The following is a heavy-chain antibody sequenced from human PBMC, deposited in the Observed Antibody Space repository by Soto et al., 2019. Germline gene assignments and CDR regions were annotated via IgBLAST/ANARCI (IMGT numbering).Heavy chain of an antibody. CDR3: ARDRRPGVGGTPTYYYYYYMDV. V-gene: IGHV3-66*01. J-gene: IGHJ6*03. D-gene: IGHD3-16*01. Sequence: GGSLRLSCAASGFTVSSNYMSWVRQAPGKGLEWVSVIYSGGSTYYADSVKGRFTISRDNSKNTLYLQMNSLRAEDTAVYYCARDRRPGVGGTPTYYYYYYMDVWGKGTTVTVSS. CDR1: GFTVSSNY. CDR2: IYSGGST.